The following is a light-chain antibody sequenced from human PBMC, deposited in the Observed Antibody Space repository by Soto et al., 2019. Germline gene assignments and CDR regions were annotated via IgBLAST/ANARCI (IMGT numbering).Light chain of an antibody. CDR3: QQRSNRPLT. J-gene: IGKJ5*01. CDR1: QSVNNT. Sequence: MTQSQVTLPLSPGEGDPLSCTASQSVNNTVAWYQQKPGHTPRLPIYSASIGATGTPARFSGSGAGSDFTLTISSLQSEDFAVYYCQQRSNRPLTGGQGTRLAI. V-gene: IGKV3-15*01. CDR2: SAS.